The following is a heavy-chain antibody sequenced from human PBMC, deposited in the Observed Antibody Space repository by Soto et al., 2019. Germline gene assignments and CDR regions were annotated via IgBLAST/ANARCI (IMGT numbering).Heavy chain of an antibody. J-gene: IGHJ6*02. Sequence: SETLSLTCTVSGGSISSSSYYWGWIRQPPGKGLEWIGSIYYSGSTYYNPSLKSRVTISVDTSKNQFSLKLSSVTAADTAVYYCARDRRGYSYGYGMDVWGQGTKVTVSS. V-gene: IGHV4-39*07. CDR1: GGSISSSSYY. D-gene: IGHD5-18*01. CDR3: ARDRRGYSYGYGMDV. CDR2: IYYSGST.